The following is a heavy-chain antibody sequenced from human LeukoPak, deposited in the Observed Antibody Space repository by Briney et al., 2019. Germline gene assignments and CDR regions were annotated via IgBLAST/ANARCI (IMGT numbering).Heavy chain of an antibody. CDR1: GGTFSSYA. Sequence: ASVKVSCKASGGTFSSYAISWVRQAPGQGLEWMGGIIPIFGTANYAQKFQGRVTIIADESTSTAYMELSSLRSEDTAVYYCARGVVGATTGAYSFDYWGRGTLVTVSS. J-gene: IGHJ4*02. V-gene: IGHV1-69*13. CDR2: IIPIFGTA. D-gene: IGHD1-26*01. CDR3: ARGVVGATTGAYSFDY.